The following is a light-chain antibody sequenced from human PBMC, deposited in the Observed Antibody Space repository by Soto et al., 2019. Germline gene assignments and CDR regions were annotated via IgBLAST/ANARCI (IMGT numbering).Light chain of an antibody. CDR1: QSVSSY. Sequence: EIVLTQSPATLSLSPGERATLSCRASQSVSSYLAWYQQKPGQAPRLLIYDASNRATGIPARFSGSGSGTDFTLFISSLEPEDFAVYYCQQRSNWPGFGGGTKVEIK. V-gene: IGKV3-11*01. CDR3: QQRSNWPG. J-gene: IGKJ4*01. CDR2: DAS.